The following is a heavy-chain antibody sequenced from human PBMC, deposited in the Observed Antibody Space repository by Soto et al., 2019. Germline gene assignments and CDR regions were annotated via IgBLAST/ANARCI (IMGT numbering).Heavy chain of an antibody. D-gene: IGHD6-19*01. Sequence: GGSLRLSCAASGFTFSIYGMHWVRQAPGKGLEWVAVIWHDGSDKYYADSVKGRFTISRDNSKNMLYLQMNSLRAEDTALYYCARDIYSSGWYVGFDYWGQGVLVTVSS. J-gene: IGHJ4*02. CDR1: GFTFSIYG. CDR2: IWHDGSDK. CDR3: ARDIYSSGWYVGFDY. V-gene: IGHV3-33*01.